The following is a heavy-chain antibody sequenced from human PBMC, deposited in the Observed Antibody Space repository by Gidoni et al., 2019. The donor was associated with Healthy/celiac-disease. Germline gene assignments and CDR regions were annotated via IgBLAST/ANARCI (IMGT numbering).Heavy chain of an antibody. J-gene: IGHJ4*02. Sequence: QVQLQESGPGLVKPSQTLSLTCTVSGGSISSGGYYWSWIRQHPGKGLEWIGYIYYSGSTYYNPSLKSRVTISVDTSKNQFSLKLSSVTAADTAVYYCAGGFGFGELLFREWYFDYWGQGTLVTVSS. CDR2: IYYSGST. CDR3: AGGFGFGELLFREWYFDY. V-gene: IGHV4-31*03. CDR1: GGSISSGGYY. D-gene: IGHD3-10*01.